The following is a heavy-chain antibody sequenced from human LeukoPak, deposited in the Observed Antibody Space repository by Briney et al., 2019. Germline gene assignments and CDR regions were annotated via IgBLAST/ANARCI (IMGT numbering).Heavy chain of an antibody. CDR1: GSTFTRSD. J-gene: IGHJ4*02. D-gene: IGHD6-13*01. Sequence: ASVKVSCKAAGSTFTRSDINRVRQATGQGLEWIGCMNPNSGNTGYAHKFQGRVTMTRNTSRSTAYMERSSLRSEDTALYYCARGGYSSSCQNWGQGTLVTVSS. CDR3: ARGGYSSSCQN. CDR2: MNPNSGNT. V-gene: IGHV1-8*01.